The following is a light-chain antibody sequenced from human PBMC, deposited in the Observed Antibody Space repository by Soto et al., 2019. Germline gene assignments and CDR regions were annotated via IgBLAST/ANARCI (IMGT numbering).Light chain of an antibody. CDR3: AAWDDSMNGFYV. V-gene: IGLV1-44*01. Sequence: QSVLTQPPSASGTPGQRVTISCSGSSSNIGSNTVNWYQQLPGTAPKLLIYSNNQRPSAVPDRFSGSKSGTSASLAISGLHSEDEADYYCAAWDDSMNGFYVFGTGTKLTVL. J-gene: IGLJ1*01. CDR2: SNN. CDR1: SSNIGSNT.